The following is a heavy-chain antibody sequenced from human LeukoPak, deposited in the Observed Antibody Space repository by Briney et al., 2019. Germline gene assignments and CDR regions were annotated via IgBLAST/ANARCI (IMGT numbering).Heavy chain of an antibody. CDR3: ARAGLSRMVRGVPNWFDP. CDR1: GGSFSGYY. Sequence: SETLSLTCAVYGGSFSGYYWSWIRQPPGKGLEWIGEINHSGSTNYNPSLKSRVTISVDTSKNQFSLKLSSVTAADTAVYYCARAGLSRMVRGVPNWFDPWAREPWSPSPQ. CDR2: INHSGST. V-gene: IGHV4-34*01. J-gene: IGHJ5*02. D-gene: IGHD3-10*01.